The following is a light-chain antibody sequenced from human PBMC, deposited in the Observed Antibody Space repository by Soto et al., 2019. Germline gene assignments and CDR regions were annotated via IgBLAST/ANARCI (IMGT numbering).Light chain of an antibody. V-gene: IGLV1-51*01. CDR3: GTWDSSLSGGV. CDR1: SSNIASNY. CDR2: DDN. J-gene: IGLJ1*01. Sequence: QSVLTPPPSVSAAPGQRVTISCSGTSSNIASNYVSWYQQFPGTAPRLLIYDDNKRPSGIPDRFSASKSGTSATLGITGLQSGDEADYYCGTWDSSLSGGVFGTGTKVTVL.